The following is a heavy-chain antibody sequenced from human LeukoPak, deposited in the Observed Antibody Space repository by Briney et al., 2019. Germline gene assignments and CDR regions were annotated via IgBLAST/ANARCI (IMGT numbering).Heavy chain of an antibody. V-gene: IGHV3-30*18. Sequence: GGSLRLSCAASGLTFSSYGMHWVRQAPGKGLEWVAVISYDGSNKYYADSVEGRFTISRDNSKNTLYLQMNSLRAEDTAVYYCAKAGLSSGWSYYFDYWGQGTLVTVSS. D-gene: IGHD6-19*01. CDR3: AKAGLSSGWSYYFDY. J-gene: IGHJ4*02. CDR1: GLTFSSYG. CDR2: ISYDGSNK.